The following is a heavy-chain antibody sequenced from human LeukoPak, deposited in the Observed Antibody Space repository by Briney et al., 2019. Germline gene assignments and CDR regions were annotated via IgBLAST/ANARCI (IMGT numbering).Heavy chain of an antibody. V-gene: IGHV3-9*01. Sequence: GGSLRLSCAASGFTFDDYAMHWVRQGPGKGLEWVSGISWNSGSIGYADSVKGRFTISRDNAKNSVHLQMNSLRDEDTAVYYCARGGGSGRWGSAFDMWGQGTMVTVSS. D-gene: IGHD6-19*01. CDR1: GFTFDDYA. CDR2: ISWNSGSI. CDR3: ARGGGSGRWGSAFDM. J-gene: IGHJ3*02.